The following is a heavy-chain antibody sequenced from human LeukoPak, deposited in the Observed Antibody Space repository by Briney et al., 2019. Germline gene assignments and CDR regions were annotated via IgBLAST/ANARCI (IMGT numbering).Heavy chain of an antibody. CDR3: AVNYYDSSGPLN. V-gene: IGHV1-8*03. J-gene: IGHJ4*02. D-gene: IGHD3-22*01. CDR1: GYTFTSYD. Sequence: ASVKVSCKASGYTFTSYDINWVRQATGQGLEWMGWMNPNSGNTGYAQKFQGRVTITRNTSISTAYMELSSLRSEGTAVYYCAVNYYDSSGPLNWGQGTLVTVSS. CDR2: MNPNSGNT.